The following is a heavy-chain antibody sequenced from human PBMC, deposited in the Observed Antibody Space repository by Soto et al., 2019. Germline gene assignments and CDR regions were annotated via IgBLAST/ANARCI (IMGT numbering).Heavy chain of an antibody. CDR3: VRVGCAYGKHP. D-gene: IGHD3-10*01. J-gene: IGHJ5*02. Sequence: PGGSLRLSCAASGFTFSDYYMSWIRQAPGKGLEWISYISSSGATIYYADSVKGRFTTSRDNANNSLFLEMSSLRAEDTAVYYCVRVGCAYGKHPWGGGPMLTV. CDR1: GFTFSDYY. V-gene: IGHV3-11*01. CDR2: ISSSGATI.